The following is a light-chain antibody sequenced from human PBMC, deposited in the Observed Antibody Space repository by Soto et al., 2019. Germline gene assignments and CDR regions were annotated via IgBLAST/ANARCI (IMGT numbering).Light chain of an antibody. CDR1: SSNIEGNT. V-gene: IGLV1-44*01. CDR3: ATWDDDLSAAV. J-gene: IGLJ7*01. Sequence: QSVLTRPPSLSGTPGQSVTISCSGSSSNIEGNTVHWYQHLPGTAPKLLIYIDHNRPSGIPDRFSGSKSGTSASLAISGLQSEDEADYYCATWDDDLSAAVFGGGTKLTVL. CDR2: IDH.